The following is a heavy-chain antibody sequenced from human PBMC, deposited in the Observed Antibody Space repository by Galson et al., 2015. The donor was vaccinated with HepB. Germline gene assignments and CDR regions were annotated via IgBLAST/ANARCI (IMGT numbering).Heavy chain of an antibody. D-gene: IGHD4-17*01. CDR1: GFTFSNYW. J-gene: IGHJ5*01. Sequence: SLRLSCAASGFTFSNYWMTWVRQAPGKGLEWVANIKQDGSEEYYVDSVKGRFTIFRNNAKNSLFLQMNSLRVDDTAVYYCARDFYGDRPDCWFDPWGQGTLVTVSS. V-gene: IGHV3-7*01. CDR2: IKQDGSEE. CDR3: ARDFYGDRPDCWFDP.